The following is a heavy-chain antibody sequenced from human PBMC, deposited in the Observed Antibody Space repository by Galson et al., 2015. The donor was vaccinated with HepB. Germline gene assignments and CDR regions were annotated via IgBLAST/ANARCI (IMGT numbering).Heavy chain of an antibody. Sequence: QVQLQESGPGLVKPSQTLSLTRTVSGGSISSGSYYWSWIRQPAGKGLEWIGRIYTSGSTNYNPSLKSRVTMSVDTSKNQFSLKLSSVTAADTAVYYCARGISGSYWAPNYFDYWGQGTLVTVSS. CDR2: IYTSGST. CDR1: GGSISSGSYY. D-gene: IGHD1-26*01. CDR3: ARGISGSYWAPNYFDY. J-gene: IGHJ4*02. V-gene: IGHV4-61*02.